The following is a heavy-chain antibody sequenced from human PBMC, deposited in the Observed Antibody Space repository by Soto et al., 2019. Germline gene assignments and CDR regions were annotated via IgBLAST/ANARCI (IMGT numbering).Heavy chain of an antibody. V-gene: IGHV3-7*01. CDR1: GFTFSSYA. CDR2: INQDGSEK. J-gene: IGHJ4*02. Sequence: GGSLRLSCAASGFTFSSYAMHWVRQAPGKGLEWVANINQDGSEKYCADSVKGRFTISRDNAKNSLYLQMDSLRVEDTALYYCFNVAFGYWGRGTLVTVSS. CDR3: FNVAFGY.